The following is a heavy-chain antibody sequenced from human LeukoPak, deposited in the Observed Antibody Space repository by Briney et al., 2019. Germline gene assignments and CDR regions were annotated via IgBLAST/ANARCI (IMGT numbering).Heavy chain of an antibody. Sequence: GASVKVSCKASGYTFTSYAMNWVRQAPGQGLEWMGWINTNTGNPTYAQGFTGRFVFSLDTSVSTAYLQISSLKAEDTAVYYCARCSGGSCYSRRYFDYWGQGTLVTVSS. CDR2: INTNTGNP. J-gene: IGHJ4*02. CDR3: ARCSGGSCYSRRYFDY. CDR1: GYTFTSYA. V-gene: IGHV7-4-1*02. D-gene: IGHD2-15*01.